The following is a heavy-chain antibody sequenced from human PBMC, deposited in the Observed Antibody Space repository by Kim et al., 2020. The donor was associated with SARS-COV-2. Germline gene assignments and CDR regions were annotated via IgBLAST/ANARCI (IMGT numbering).Heavy chain of an antibody. D-gene: IGHD1-1*01. V-gene: IGHV1-46*01. CDR2: INPSGGST. Sequence: ASVKVSCKASGYTFTSYYMHWVRQAPGQGLEWMGIINPSGGSTSYAQKFQGRVTMTRDTSTSTVYMELSSLRSEDTAVYYCARELPRRGPRNIPFRDYYYYGMDVWGQGTTVTVSS. CDR3: ARELPRRGPRNIPFRDYYYYGMDV. CDR1: GYTFTSYY. J-gene: IGHJ6*02.